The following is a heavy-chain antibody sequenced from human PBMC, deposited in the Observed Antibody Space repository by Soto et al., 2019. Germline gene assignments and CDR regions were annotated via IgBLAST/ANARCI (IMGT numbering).Heavy chain of an antibody. CDR2: IYHSGST. CDR1: GCSISSSNW. CDR3: ASLRGESSGSYYTSYYFDY. Sequence: SETLSLTCAVSGCSISSSNWGSWVRQPPGKGLEWIGEIYHSGSTNYNQSLKSRVTKSLDKSKNQFSLKLSSVTAADTAVYYCASLRGESSGSYYTSYYFDYWGQG. D-gene: IGHD3-10*01. J-gene: IGHJ4*02. V-gene: IGHV4-4*02.